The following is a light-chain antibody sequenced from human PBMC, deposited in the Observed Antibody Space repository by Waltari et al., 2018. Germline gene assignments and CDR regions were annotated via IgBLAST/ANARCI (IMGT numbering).Light chain of an antibody. V-gene: IGLV2-14*03. J-gene: IGLJ1*01. Sequence: QSALTQPASVSGSPGQSIPISCTGTSSDVGGHNFVSWYQQHPGKAPKLIIYDVTDRPSGVSNRFSGSKFGNTASLTISGLQAEDEADYYCSSYTSSGTPYVFGTGTRVTVL. CDR1: SSDVGGHNF. CDR2: DVT. CDR3: SSYTSSGTPYV.